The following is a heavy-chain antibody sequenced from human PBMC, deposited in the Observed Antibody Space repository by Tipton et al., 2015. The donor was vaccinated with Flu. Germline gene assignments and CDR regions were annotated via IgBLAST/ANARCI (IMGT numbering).Heavy chain of an antibody. Sequence: TLSLTCTVSGGSINSFYWSWIRQPPGKGLEWIGYIYYIGNTNYNPSFESRVTMSVDTAKNQFSLKLRSVTAADTAVYFCAKGDTLFERWGQGTLVTVSS. V-gene: IGHV4-59*01. CDR3: AKGDTLFER. CDR2: IYYIGNT. J-gene: IGHJ4*02. CDR1: GGSINSFY. D-gene: IGHD3-16*01.